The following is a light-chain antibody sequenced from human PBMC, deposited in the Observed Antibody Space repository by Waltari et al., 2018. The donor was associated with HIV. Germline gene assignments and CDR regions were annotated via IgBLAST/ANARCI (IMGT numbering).Light chain of an antibody. CDR1: SSDVGGYNY. CDR2: DVT. J-gene: IGLJ3*02. Sequence: QSALTQPASVSGSPGQSITISCTGTSSDVGGYNYVSWYQQHPGKAPKLRIYDVTNRPSGVSNRFSGSKSGNTASLTISGLQLEDEADYYCSSYTSSSTWVFGGGTKLTVL. CDR3: SSYTSSSTWV. V-gene: IGLV2-14*03.